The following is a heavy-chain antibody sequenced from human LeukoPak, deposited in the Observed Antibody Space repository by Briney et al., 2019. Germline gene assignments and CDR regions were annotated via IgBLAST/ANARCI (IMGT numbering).Heavy chain of an antibody. V-gene: IGHV1-24*01. CDR3: ATDPGDDYGDVRANWNY. CDR2: FDPEDGET. Sequence: GASVKVSCKVSGYTLTELSMHWVRQAPGKGLEWMGGFDPEDGETIYAQKFQGRVTMTEDTSTDTAYMELSSLRSEDTAVYYCATDPGDDYGDVRANWNYWGQGTLVTVSS. J-gene: IGHJ4*02. D-gene: IGHD4-17*01. CDR1: GYTLTELS.